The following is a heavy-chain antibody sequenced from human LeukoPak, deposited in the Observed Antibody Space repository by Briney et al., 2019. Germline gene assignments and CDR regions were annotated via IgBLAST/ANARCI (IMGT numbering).Heavy chain of an antibody. V-gene: IGHV4-34*01. CDR1: GGSFSGYY. J-gene: IGHJ4*02. CDR3: ATYDFWSGYRDY. Sequence: KPSETLSLTCAVYGGSFSGYYWSWIRQPPGKGLEWIGEINHSGSTNYNPSLKSRVTISVDTSKNQFSLKLSSVTAADTAMYYCATYDFWSGYRDYWGQGTLVTVSS. CDR2: INHSGST. D-gene: IGHD3-3*01.